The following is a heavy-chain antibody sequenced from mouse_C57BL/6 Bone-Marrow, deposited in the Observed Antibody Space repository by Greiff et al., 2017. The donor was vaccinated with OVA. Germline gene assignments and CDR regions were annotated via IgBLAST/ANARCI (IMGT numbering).Heavy chain of an antibody. J-gene: IGHJ3*01. D-gene: IGHD1-1*01. CDR3: STPSPCYGSSYVWFAY. CDR2: IYPRSGNT. V-gene: IGHV1-81*01. CDR1: GYTFTRYG. Sequence: QVQLQQSGAELARPGASVKLSCTASGYTFTRYGISWVKQRTGQGLEWIGAIYPRSGNTSYNEKFKGKATLTADKSSSTAYMELSILTSEVSAVYFGSTPSPCYGSSYVWFAYWCQGTLVTVSA.